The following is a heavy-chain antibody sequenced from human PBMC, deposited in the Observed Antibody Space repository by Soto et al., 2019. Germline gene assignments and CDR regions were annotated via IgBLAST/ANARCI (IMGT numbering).Heavy chain of an antibody. CDR2: IHGGGNSA. Sequence: PGGSLRLSCAASGFTFSSYGMHWVRQAPGKGLEWVAVIHGGGNSAYYADSVKGRFTISRDNSKNTLYLQMNSLRVEDTAMYYCVRENYYYGMDVWGQGTAVTVSS. J-gene: IGHJ6*02. V-gene: IGHV3-NL1*01. CDR1: GFTFSSYG. CDR3: VRENYYYGMDV.